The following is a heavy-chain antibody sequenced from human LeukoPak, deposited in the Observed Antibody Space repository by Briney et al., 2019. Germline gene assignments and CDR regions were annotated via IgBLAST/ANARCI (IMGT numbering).Heavy chain of an antibody. V-gene: IGHV4-59*10. J-gene: IGHJ4*02. CDR3: ARAPPIQLWLPFDY. CDR2: IYISGNT. CDR1: GGSFSGYY. Sequence: SETLSLTCAVYGGSFSGYYWSWIRQPAGKGLDWIGRIYISGNTNYNPSLKSRVTMSVDTSKNQFSLNLTSVTAADTAVYYCARAPPIQLWLPFDYWGQGTLVTVSS. D-gene: IGHD5-18*01.